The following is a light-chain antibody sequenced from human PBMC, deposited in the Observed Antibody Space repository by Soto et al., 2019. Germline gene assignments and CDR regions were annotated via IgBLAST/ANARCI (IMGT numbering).Light chain of an antibody. CDR3: QSYDSTLSDRYV. CDR2: GNN. CDR1: SSNIGAGYD. J-gene: IGLJ1*01. V-gene: IGLV1-40*01. Sequence: QSVRTQPPSVSGAAGQRVIISCTGSSSNIGAGYDVHWYQQRPGTAPKLLIFGNNNRPSGVPDRFSGSKSGTSASLAITGLQAEDEGDYYCQSYDSTLSDRYVFGTGTKVTVL.